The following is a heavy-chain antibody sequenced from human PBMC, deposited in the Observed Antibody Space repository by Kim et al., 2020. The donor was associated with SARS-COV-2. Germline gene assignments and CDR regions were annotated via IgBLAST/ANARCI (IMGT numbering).Heavy chain of an antibody. Sequence: GESLKITCKGSGYSFTSYWIGWVRQMPGKGLEWMGIIYPGDSDTRYSPSFQGQVTTSADKSISTAYLQWSSLKASDTAMYYCARLSMDYYYYMDVWGKGTTVTVSS. V-gene: IGHV5-51*01. CDR3: ARLSMDYYYYMDV. CDR2: IYPGDSDT. CDR1: GYSFTSYW. D-gene: IGHD6-6*01. J-gene: IGHJ6*03.